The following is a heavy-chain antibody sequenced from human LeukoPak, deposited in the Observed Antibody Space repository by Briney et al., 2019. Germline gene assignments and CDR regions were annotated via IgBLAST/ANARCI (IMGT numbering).Heavy chain of an antibody. Sequence: GGSLRLSCAASGCTFSSYAMSWVRQAPGKGLEWVSAISGSGGSTYYADSVKGRFTISRDNSKNTLYLQMNSLRAEDTAVYYCAKDSVVVAATTKIFDYWGQGTLVTVSS. CDR1: GCTFSSYA. J-gene: IGHJ4*02. V-gene: IGHV3-23*01. D-gene: IGHD2-15*01. CDR2: ISGSGGST. CDR3: AKDSVVVAATTKIFDY.